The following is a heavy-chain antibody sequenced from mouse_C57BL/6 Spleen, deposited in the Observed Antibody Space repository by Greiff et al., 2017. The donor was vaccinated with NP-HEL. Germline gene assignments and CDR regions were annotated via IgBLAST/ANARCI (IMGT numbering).Heavy chain of an antibody. Sequence: VQLKQSGAELVRPGASVKLSCTASGFNIKDDYMHWVKQRPEQGLEWIGWIDPENGDTGYVSKFQGKATITADTSSNTAYLQLSSLTSEDSAVYYCTTARSTNAMDYWGQGTSVTVSS. D-gene: IGHD1-1*01. J-gene: IGHJ4*01. V-gene: IGHV14-4*01. CDR1: GFNIKDDY. CDR2: IDPENGDT. CDR3: TTARSTNAMDY.